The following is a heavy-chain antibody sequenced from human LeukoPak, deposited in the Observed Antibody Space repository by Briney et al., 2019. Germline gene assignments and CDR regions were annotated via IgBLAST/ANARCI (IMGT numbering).Heavy chain of an antibody. D-gene: IGHD3-10*01. V-gene: IGHV1-3*01. CDR3: VRKNYFASGNYHFDY. CDR1: GYTFTSYP. J-gene: IGHJ4*02. Sequence: ASVKVSRRASGYTFTSYPIHWVRQAPGQSLEWMGWINPAKGDTGHSQKFQGRVTMTRDTSASTVYMEMSSLRSEDTAVFYCVRKNYFASGNYHFDYWGQGTLVTVSS. CDR2: INPAKGDT.